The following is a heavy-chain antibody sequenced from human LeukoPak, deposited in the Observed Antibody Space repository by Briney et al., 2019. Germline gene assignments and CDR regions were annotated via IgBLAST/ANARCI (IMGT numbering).Heavy chain of an antibody. CDR1: GGTFSSYA. CDR2: IIPIFGTA. Sequence: SVKASCKASGGTFSSYAISWVRQAPGQGLEWMGGIIPIFGTANYAQKFQGRVTITADESTSTAYMELSSLRSEDTAVYYCARAPSGEVAANDYWGQGTLVTVSS. J-gene: IGHJ4*02. CDR3: ARAPSGEVAANDY. V-gene: IGHV1-69*01. D-gene: IGHD2-15*01.